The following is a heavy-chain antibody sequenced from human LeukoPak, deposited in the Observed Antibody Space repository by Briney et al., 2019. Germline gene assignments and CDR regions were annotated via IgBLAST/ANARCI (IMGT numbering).Heavy chain of an antibody. J-gene: IGHJ4*01. Sequence: PGGSLRLSCAASGFTFHNYAMNWLRQTPDRGLEWLAAISVDGSATNYADSVKGRFTISRDNSKDTLFLQMNSLRLEDSAVYYCARDFGYWGHGILVTVSS. CDR3: ARDFGY. CDR2: ISVDGSAT. CDR1: GFTFHNYA. V-gene: IGHV3-30*04.